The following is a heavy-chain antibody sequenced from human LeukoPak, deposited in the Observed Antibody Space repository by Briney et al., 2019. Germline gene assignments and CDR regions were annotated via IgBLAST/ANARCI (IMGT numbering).Heavy chain of an antibody. CDR3: ARGLEHYGDYVFDP. CDR2: IYYSGST. CDR1: GGSISSGDYY. Sequence: SETLSLTCTVSGGSISSGDYYWSWIRQPPGKGLEWIGYIYYSGSTYYNPSPKSRVTISVDTSKNQFSLKLSSVTAADTAVYYCARGLEHYGDYVFDPWGQGTLVTVSS. J-gene: IGHJ5*02. D-gene: IGHD4-17*01. V-gene: IGHV4-30-4*08.